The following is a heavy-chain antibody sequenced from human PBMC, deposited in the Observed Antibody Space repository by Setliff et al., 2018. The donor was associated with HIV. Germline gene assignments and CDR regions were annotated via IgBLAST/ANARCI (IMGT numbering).Heavy chain of an antibody. Sequence: SETLSLTCTVSGGSISSHYWSWIRQPPGKGLEWIGYIYYSGSTNYNPSLKSRVTISVDTSKNQFSLKLSSVTAADTAVYYCARGLATGLYYYYYYMDVWGQGTTVTVSS. CDR1: GGSISSHY. CDR3: ARGLATGLYYYYYYMDV. J-gene: IGHJ6*03. CDR2: IYYSGST. V-gene: IGHV4-59*11. D-gene: IGHD1-1*01.